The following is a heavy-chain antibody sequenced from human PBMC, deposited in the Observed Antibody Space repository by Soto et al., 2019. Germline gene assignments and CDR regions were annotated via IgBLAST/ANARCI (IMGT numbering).Heavy chain of an antibody. D-gene: IGHD3-3*01. CDR3: ARGWYYDFWSGRYWFDP. J-gene: IGHJ5*02. V-gene: IGHV6-1*01. CDR1: GDSVSSNSAA. CDR2: TYYRSKWYN. Sequence: SQTLSLTCAISGDSVSSNSAALNWIRQSPSRGLEWLGRTYYRSKWYNDYAVSVKSRITINPDTSKNQFSLQLNSVTPEDTAVYYCARGWYYDFWSGRYWFDPWGQGTLVTVSS.